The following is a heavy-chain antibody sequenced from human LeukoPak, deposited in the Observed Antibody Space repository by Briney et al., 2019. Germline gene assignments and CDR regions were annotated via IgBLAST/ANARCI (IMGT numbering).Heavy chain of an antibody. D-gene: IGHD2/OR15-2a*01. J-gene: IGHJ4*02. V-gene: IGHV3-7*01. CDR2: IKQDGSEE. Sequence: PGGSLRLSCAAAGLTFSTYSMNWVRQPPGKGLEWVANIKQDGSEEYYVDSVKGRFTISRGNAKNSLILQMNSLRAEDTAVYYCARLYDDCTRSTCLWYFDYWGQGTLVTVPS. CDR3: ARLYDDCTRSTCLWYFDY. CDR1: GLTFSTYS.